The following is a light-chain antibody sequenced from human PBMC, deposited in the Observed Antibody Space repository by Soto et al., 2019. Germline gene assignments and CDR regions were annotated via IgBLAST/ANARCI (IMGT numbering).Light chain of an antibody. CDR2: KLS. V-gene: IGKV2-30*02. Sequence: DVVMTQSPLSLPVTLGQPASISCRSTQSLVHSDGNTHLNWCQQRPGQSPRRLICKLSNRDSGVPDRFSGSASGTDFTLKISRVEAGDVGVYYCMQGTHWPYTFGQGTKLEIK. CDR1: QSLVHSDGNTH. CDR3: MQGTHWPYT. J-gene: IGKJ2*01.